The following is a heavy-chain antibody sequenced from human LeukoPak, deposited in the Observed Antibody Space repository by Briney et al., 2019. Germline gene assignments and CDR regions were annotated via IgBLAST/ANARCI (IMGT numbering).Heavy chain of an antibody. CDR2: IIPVLGIA. Sequence: SVKVSCKASGGTFSSYTISWVRQAPGQGLEWMGRIIPVLGIANYAQKFQGRVTITADKSTSTAYMELSSLRSEDTAVYYCARGALGQWLVYFDYWGQGTLVTVSS. D-gene: IGHD6-19*01. V-gene: IGHV1-69*02. J-gene: IGHJ4*02. CDR3: ARGALGQWLVYFDY. CDR1: GGTFSSYT.